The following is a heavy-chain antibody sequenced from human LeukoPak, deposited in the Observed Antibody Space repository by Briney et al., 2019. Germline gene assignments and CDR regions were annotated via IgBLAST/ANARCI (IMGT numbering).Heavy chain of an antibody. D-gene: IGHD5-24*01. Sequence: PSQTLSLTCSVSGDSISRRSSYWTWIRQPAGRGLEWIGRVYSTGTPNYNPSLKSRVTISVDTSKNQFSLRLSSVTAADTAVYYCAREGVEMATIGGTFYYYYYYMDVWGKGTTVTISS. CDR3: AREGVEMATIGGTFYYYYYYMDV. J-gene: IGHJ6*03. CDR2: VYSTGTP. V-gene: IGHV4-61*02. CDR1: GDSISRRSSY.